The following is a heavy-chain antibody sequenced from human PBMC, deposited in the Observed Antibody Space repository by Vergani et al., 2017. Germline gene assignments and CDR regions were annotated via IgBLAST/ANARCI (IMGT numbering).Heavy chain of an antibody. Sequence: EVQLVESGGGLVQPGGSLRLSCAASGFTFSSYWMSWVRQAPGKGLEWVANIKQDGSEKYYVDSVKGRFTISRDNAKNSLYLQMNSLRAEDTAVYYCAVDPKVPASKQARGDYYYYCMDVWGKGTTVTVSS. J-gene: IGHJ6*03. CDR3: AVDPKVPASKQARGDYYYYCMDV. CDR2: IKQDGSEK. D-gene: IGHD2-2*01. CDR1: GFTFSSYW. V-gene: IGHV3-7*01.